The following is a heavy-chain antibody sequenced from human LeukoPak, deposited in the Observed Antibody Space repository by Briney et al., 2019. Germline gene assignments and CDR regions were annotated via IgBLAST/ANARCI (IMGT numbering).Heavy chain of an antibody. CDR1: GFTFSNYA. CDR2: ISGSDYST. Sequence: GGSLRLSCSASGFTFSNYAMTWVRQAPGKGLQWVASISGSDYSTHYADSVKGRFTISRGNSKNTLSLQMNSLRAEDTALYYCAKAFGWEWGPGTLVSASS. D-gene: IGHD3-3*01. J-gene: IGHJ4*02. V-gene: IGHV3-23*01. CDR3: AKAFGWE.